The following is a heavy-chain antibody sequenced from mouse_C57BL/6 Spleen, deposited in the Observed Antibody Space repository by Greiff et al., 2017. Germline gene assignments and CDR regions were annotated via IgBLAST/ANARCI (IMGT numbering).Heavy chain of an antibody. J-gene: IGHJ1*03. Sequence: QVQLQQPGAELVKPGASVKISCKASGYTFTSYWITWVKQRPGQGLEWIGDIYPGSGSTNYNEKFKSKATLTVDTSSSTAYMQLSSLTSEDSAVYYCARRGYDYDEGYFDVWGTGTTVTVSS. CDR3: ARRGYDYDEGYFDV. D-gene: IGHD2-4*01. CDR1: GYTFTSYW. CDR2: IYPGSGST. V-gene: IGHV1-55*01.